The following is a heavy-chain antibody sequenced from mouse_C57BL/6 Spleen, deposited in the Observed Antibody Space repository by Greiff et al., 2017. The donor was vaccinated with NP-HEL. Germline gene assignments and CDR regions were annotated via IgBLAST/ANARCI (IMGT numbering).Heavy chain of an antibody. Sequence: QVQLQQSGAELVRPGASVKLSCKASGYTFTDYYINWVKQRPGQGLEWIARIYPGSGNTYYNEKFKGKATLTAEKSSSTAYMQLSSLTSEDSAVYFCAADRSGAMDYWGQGTSVTVSS. CDR3: AADRSGAMDY. V-gene: IGHV1-76*01. CDR1: GYTFTDYY. J-gene: IGHJ4*01. D-gene: IGHD3-1*01. CDR2: IYPGSGNT.